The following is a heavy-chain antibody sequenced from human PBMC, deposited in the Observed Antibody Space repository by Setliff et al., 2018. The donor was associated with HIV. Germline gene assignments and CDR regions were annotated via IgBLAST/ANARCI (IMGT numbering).Heavy chain of an antibody. CDR3: ARDLLNYYDSSGHDY. J-gene: IGHJ4*02. CDR2: IIPILGIA. Sequence: SVKVSCKASGGTFSSYAISWVRQAPGQGLEWMGGIIPILGIANYAQKFQGRVTITADESTSTAYMELSSLRSEDTAVYYCARDLLNYYDSSGHDYWGQGTLVTVS. V-gene: IGHV1-69*10. CDR1: GGTFSSYA. D-gene: IGHD3-22*01.